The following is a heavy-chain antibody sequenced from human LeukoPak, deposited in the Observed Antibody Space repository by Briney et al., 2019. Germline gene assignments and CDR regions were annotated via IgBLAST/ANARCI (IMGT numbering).Heavy chain of an antibody. Sequence: ASVKVSCKVSGYTLTELSMHWVRQAPGKGLEWMGGFDPEDGETIYAQKFQGRVTMTEDTSTDTAYMELSSLRSEDTAVYYCATIAGYYDSSGGDYWGQGTLVTVSS. J-gene: IGHJ4*02. CDR1: GYTLTELS. V-gene: IGHV1-24*01. CDR2: FDPEDGET. CDR3: ATIAGYYDSSGGDY. D-gene: IGHD3-22*01.